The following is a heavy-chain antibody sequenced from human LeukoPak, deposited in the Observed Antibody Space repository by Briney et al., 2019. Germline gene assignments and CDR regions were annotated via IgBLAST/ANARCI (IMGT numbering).Heavy chain of an antibody. CDR3: ARGPRNDP. CDR1: GYPFTTWE. V-gene: IGHV1-8*01. D-gene: IGHD1-14*01. CDR2: VHPNSGNT. J-gene: IGHJ5*02. Sequence: GASVTVSCKTSGYPFTTWEINWVRQAAGQELEWMGWVHPNSGNTAYAQKFQGRVTMTRDTSISTAYMELSGLRFDDTAVYFCARGPRNDPWGQGTLVTVSS.